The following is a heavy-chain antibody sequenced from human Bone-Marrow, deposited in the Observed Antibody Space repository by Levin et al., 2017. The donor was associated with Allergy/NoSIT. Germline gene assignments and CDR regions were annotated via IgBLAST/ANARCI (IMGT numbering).Heavy chain of an antibody. CDR2: ISGSGVNT. CDR3: ARDPNGDYVGAFEF. D-gene: IGHD4-17*01. V-gene: IGHV3-23*01. J-gene: IGHJ3*01. CDR1: EFTFSHYG. Sequence: SCVASEFTFSHYGMTWVRRAPGKGLEYVSSISGSGVNTYYADSVKGRFTISRDNSKNTLYMQMNSVNDGDTAVYYCARDPNGDYVGAFEFWGQGTKVTVSS.